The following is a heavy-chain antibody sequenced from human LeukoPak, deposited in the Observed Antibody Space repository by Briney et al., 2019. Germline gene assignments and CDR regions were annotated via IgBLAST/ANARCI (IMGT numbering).Heavy chain of an antibody. Sequence: GGSLGLSCIAFGFAFSTYGLTWVRKAPGKGLEWVAVISYDGSNKYYVDSVKGRFTVSRDNSKNTVYLQMNSLRAEDTAVYYCAKELFGRSWFEHWGQGLLVTVYS. CDR3: AKELFGRSWFEH. J-gene: IGHJ5*02. CDR2: ISYDGSNK. D-gene: IGHD3-16*01. V-gene: IGHV3-30*18. CDR1: GFAFSTYG.